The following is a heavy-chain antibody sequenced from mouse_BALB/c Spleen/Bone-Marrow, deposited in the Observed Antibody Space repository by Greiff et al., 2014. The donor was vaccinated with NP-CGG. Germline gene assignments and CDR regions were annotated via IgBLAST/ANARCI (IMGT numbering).Heavy chain of an antibody. J-gene: IGHJ4*01. CDR2: SRNKTNDYTT. Sequence: EVQGVESGGGLVQPGGSLRLSCATSGFTFSDFYMEWVRQPPGKRLEWIAASRNKTNDYTTEYSASVKGRFIVTRDTSQSILYLQMNALRAEDTAIYYCARDGYSLYYAMDYWGQGTSVTVSS. D-gene: IGHD2-12*01. CDR3: ARDGYSLYYAMDY. V-gene: IGHV7-1*02. CDR1: GFTFSDFY.